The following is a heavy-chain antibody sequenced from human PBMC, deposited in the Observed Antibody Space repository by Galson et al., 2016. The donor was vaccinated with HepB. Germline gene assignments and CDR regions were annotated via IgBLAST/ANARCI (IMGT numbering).Heavy chain of an antibody. J-gene: IGHJ6*02. CDR2: IFSNDEK. Sequence: PALVKPTQTLTLTCTVSGFSLTNARMGVSWIRQPPGKALEWLGHIFSNDEKSYSRSVKSRLTIFKDISKSQVVLIMTNMDPVDKATYYCARSLSVPNGMEVWGQGTTVTGSS. CDR3: ARSLSVPNGMEV. V-gene: IGHV2-26*01. D-gene: IGHD5/OR15-5a*01. CDR1: GFSLTNARMG.